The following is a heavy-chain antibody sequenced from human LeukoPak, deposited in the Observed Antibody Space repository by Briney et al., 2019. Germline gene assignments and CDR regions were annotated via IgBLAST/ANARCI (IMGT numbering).Heavy chain of an antibody. J-gene: IGHJ4*02. V-gene: IGHV3-23*01. Sequence: GGSLRLPCAASGFTFSSYAMSWVRQAPGKGLESVSAISGSGGSTYYPDSVKGLFTSSRDNPKNTLYLQMNSLRAEDTAVYYCAKSRTPYCGGDCYYFDYCGQGTLVTVSS. CDR2: ISGSGGST. CDR1: GFTFSSYA. D-gene: IGHD2-21*02. CDR3: AKSRTPYCGGDCYYFDY.